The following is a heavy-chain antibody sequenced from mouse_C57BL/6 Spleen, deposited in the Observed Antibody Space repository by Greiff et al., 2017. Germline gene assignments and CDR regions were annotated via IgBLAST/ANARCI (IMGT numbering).Heavy chain of an antibody. J-gene: IGHJ2*01. CDR1: GYTFTSYT. Sequence: VQLQQPGAELVRPGASVKMSCKASGYTFTSYTMHWVKQRPGQGLEWIGYINPSSGYTKYNQKFKDKATLTADKSSNTAYMQLSSLASEDSAVYYCARDYGSSFDYWGQGTTLTVSS. CDR3: ARDYGSSFDY. D-gene: IGHD1-1*01. CDR2: INPSSGYT. V-gene: IGHV1-4*01.